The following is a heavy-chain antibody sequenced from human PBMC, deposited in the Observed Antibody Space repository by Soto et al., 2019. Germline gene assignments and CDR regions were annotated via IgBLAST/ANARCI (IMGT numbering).Heavy chain of an antibody. V-gene: IGHV3-33*01. CDR2: IWYDGSNK. D-gene: IGHD3-10*01. J-gene: IGHJ4*02. Sequence: GGSLRLSCAASGFTFSSYGMHWVRQAPGKGLEWVAVIWYDGSNKYYADSVKGRFTISRDNSKNTLYLQMNSLRAEDTAVYYCARDRIAYYYGSGSYYDFDYWGQGTLVTVSS. CDR1: GFTFSSYG. CDR3: ARDRIAYYYGSGSYYDFDY.